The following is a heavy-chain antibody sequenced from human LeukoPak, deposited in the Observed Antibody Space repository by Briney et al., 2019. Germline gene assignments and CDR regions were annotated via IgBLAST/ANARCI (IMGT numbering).Heavy chain of an antibody. CDR2: INGSGGST. CDR3: ARDPSGWYFVDY. J-gene: IGHJ4*02. V-gene: IGHV3-23*01. D-gene: IGHD6-19*01. CDR1: GFTFSGSV. Sequence: GGSLRLSCAASGFTFSGSVMSWVRQAPGKGLEWVSTINGSGGSTYYADSVKGRFTISRDNSKNTLYLQMNSLRAEDTAVYYCARDPSGWYFVDYWGQGTLVTVSS.